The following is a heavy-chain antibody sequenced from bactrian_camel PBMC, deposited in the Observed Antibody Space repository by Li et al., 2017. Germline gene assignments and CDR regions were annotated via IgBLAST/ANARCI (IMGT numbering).Heavy chain of an antibody. CDR1: GSPQPREC. J-gene: IGHJ4*01. CDR3: AASASFILTPRFYRLESSDHPY. Sequence: HVQLVESGGGSVEAGGSLRLTCAISGSPQPRECMGWFREAPGKEREGVAAIDVKDMTTYADSVNGRFTISRDNAKNTLYLQMNSLQPEDSAMYYCAASASFILTPRFYRLESSDHPYRGQGTQVTVS. D-gene: IGHD1*01. V-gene: IGHV3S55*01. CDR2: IDVKDMT.